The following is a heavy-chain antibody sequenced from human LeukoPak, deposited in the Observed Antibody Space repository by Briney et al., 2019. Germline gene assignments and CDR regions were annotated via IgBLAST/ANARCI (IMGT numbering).Heavy chain of an antibody. CDR3: ARDRDGGPYYYYGMDV. V-gene: IGHV4-61*01. Sequence: PSETLSLTCTVSGGSVSSGSYYWSWIRQPPGKGLEWIGYIYYSGSTNYNPSLKSRVTISVDTPKTQFSLKLSSVTAADTAVYYCARDRDGGPYYYYGMDVWGQGTTVTVSS. D-gene: IGHD4-23*01. J-gene: IGHJ6*02. CDR2: IYYSGST. CDR1: GGSVSSGSYY.